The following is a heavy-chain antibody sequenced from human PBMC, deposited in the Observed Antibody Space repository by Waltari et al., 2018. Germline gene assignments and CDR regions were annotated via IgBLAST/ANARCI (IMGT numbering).Heavy chain of an antibody. J-gene: IGHJ4*02. CDR3: ARGWGGRDGYNFLDY. V-gene: IGHV3-33*01. CDR1: GFPFRSYG. CDR2: IWYDGSNK. D-gene: IGHD5-12*01. Sequence: QVQLVESGGGVVQPGRSLRVSCAASGFPFRSYGMHWVRQAPGKGLEWVAVIWYDGSNKYYADSVKGRFTISRDNSKNTLYLQMNSLRAEDTAVYYCARGWGGRDGYNFLDYWGQGTLVTVSS.